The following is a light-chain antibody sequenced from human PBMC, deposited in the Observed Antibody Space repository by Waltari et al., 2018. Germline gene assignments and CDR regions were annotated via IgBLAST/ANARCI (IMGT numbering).Light chain of an antibody. CDR2: GAS. CDR1: QSVSSSY. CDR3: QHYSSSPWT. Sequence: EIVLTQSPGTLSLSPGERATLSCRASQSVSSSYLAWYQQKPGQAPRLLIYGASSRATGIPDRVSGSGSGTDFTLTISRLEPEDFAVYYCQHYSSSPWTFGQGTKVEIK. V-gene: IGKV3-20*01. J-gene: IGKJ1*01.